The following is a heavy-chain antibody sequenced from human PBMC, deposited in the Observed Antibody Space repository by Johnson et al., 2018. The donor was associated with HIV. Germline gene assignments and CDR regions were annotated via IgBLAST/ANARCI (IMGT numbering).Heavy chain of an antibody. Sequence: VQLVESGGGVVQPGRSLRLSCAVSGFTFSNAWMTWVRQAPGKGLEWVGRIKSKTDGGTADQAAPVKGRFTISIDDSKSTLYLQMNSLKIKDTAVYYCATLGVVIATRDAFDIWGQGTMVTVSS. D-gene: IGHD2-21*01. J-gene: IGHJ3*02. V-gene: IGHV3-15*01. CDR3: ATLGVVIATRDAFDI. CDR2: IKSKTDGGTA. CDR1: GFTFSNAW.